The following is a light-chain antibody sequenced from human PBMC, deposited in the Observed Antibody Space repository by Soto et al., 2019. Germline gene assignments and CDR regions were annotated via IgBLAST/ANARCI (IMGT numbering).Light chain of an antibody. Sequence: QLVLTQSSSASASLGSSVKLTCTLSSGHSSYIIAWHQQQPGKAPRYLMNLEGSGSYNKGSGVPDRFSGSRSGADCYLTISTLHFEDEADYYCETWDSNTPWVFGGGTKLTVL. CDR3: ETWDSNTPWV. V-gene: IGLV4-60*02. CDR2: LEGSGSY. CDR1: SGHSSYI. J-gene: IGLJ3*02.